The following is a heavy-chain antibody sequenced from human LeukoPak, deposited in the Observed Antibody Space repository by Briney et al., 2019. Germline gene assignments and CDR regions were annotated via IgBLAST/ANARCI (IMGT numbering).Heavy chain of an antibody. D-gene: IGHD3-10*01. CDR1: GGSIISDNYY. CDR3: ARSSYFYDSGRSFDP. J-gene: IGHJ5*02. V-gene: IGHV4-31*03. Sequence: SETLPLTCTVSGGSIISDNYYWSWIRQHPGEGLEWIGYIYYSGSTYYNPSLKSRVNISLDTSENRFSLNLSSVTAADTAVYYCARSSYFYDSGRSFDPWGQGTLVTVSS. CDR2: IYYSGST.